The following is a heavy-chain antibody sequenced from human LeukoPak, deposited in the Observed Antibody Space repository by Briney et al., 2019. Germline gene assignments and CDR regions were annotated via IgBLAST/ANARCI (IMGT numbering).Heavy chain of an antibody. Sequence: SGTLSLTCTVCGESFSGYYWSWIRQPPGKGLEWIGYIYYSGSTYYNPSLKSRVTISVDTSKNQFSLKLSSVYYCARGSYYELYFDYWGQGTLVTVSS. CDR1: GESFSGYY. J-gene: IGHJ4*02. CDR3: LYFDY. V-gene: IGHV4-30-4*02. D-gene: IGHD1-26*01. CDR2: IYYSGST.